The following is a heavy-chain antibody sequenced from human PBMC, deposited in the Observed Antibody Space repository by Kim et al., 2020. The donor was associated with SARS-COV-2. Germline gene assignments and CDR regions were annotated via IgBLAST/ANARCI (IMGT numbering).Heavy chain of an antibody. V-gene: IGHV4-4*02. D-gene: IGHD2-21*02. CDR2: IYHSGST. Sequence: SETLSLTCAVSGGSISSSNWWSWVRQPPGKGLEWIGEIYHSGSTNYNPSLKSRVTISVDKSKNQFSLKLSSVTAADTAVYYCASGELGTGLVVVTADPAAESYAFDIWGQGTMVTVSS. CDR3: ASGELGTGLVVVTADPAAESYAFDI. J-gene: IGHJ3*02. CDR1: GGSISSSNW.